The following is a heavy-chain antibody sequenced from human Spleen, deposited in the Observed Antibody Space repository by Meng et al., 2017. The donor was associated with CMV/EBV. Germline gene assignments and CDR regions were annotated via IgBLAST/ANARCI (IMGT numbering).Heavy chain of an antibody. Sequence: SVKVSCKASGGTFSSYAISWVRQAPGQGLEWMGGIIPIFGTANYAQKFQGRVTITTDESTSTAYMELSSLRSEDTAVYYCASSYDFWSGYTPRNGMDVWGQGTTVTVSS. CDR2: IIPIFGTA. V-gene: IGHV1-69*05. CDR3: ASSYDFWSGYTPRNGMDV. J-gene: IGHJ6*02. CDR1: GGTFSSYA. D-gene: IGHD3-3*01.